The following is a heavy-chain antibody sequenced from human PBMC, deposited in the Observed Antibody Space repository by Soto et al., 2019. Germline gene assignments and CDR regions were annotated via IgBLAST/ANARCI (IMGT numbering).Heavy chain of an antibody. Sequence: GGSLRLSCAASGFTFSDYYMSWIRQAPGKGLEWVSYISSSGSTIYYADSVKGRFTISRDNAKDSLYLQMNSLKDEDTAVYYCARSTYYDYGLDVWGQGTTVTVSS. D-gene: IGHD1-1*01. CDR3: ARSTYYDYGLDV. J-gene: IGHJ6*02. CDR1: GFTFSDYY. CDR2: ISSSGSTI. V-gene: IGHV3-11*04.